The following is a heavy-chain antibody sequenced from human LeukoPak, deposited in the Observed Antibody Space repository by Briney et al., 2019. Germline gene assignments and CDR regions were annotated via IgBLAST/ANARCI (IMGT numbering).Heavy chain of an antibody. V-gene: IGHV1-24*01. CDR2: FDPEDGET. CDR3: AGLGGYHLYYYYYMDV. Sequence: ASVKVSCKVSGYTLTELSMHWVRQAPGKGLEWMGGFDPEDGETIYAQKFQGRVTMTEDTSTDTAYMELSSLRSADTAVYYCAGLGGYHLYYYYYMDVWGKGTTVTVSS. CDR1: GYTLTELS. J-gene: IGHJ6*03. D-gene: IGHD3-16*01.